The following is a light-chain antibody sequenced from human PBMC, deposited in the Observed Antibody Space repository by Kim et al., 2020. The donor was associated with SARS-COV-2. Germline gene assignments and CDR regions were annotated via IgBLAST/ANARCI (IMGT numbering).Light chain of an antibody. CDR1: TGAVTTDSY. Sequence: PGWTVTLTCASSTGAVTTDSYPNWFQQTPGQAPRALIYNTDKRHSWTPARFSGSLLGGKAALTLSGVQPEDEAEYYCMIYYGGVYVFGTGTKVTVL. V-gene: IGLV7-43*01. CDR3: MIYYGGVYV. CDR2: NTD. J-gene: IGLJ1*01.